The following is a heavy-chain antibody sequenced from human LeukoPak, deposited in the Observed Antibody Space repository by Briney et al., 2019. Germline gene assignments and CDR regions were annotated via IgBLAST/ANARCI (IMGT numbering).Heavy chain of an antibody. CDR2: IYWNDDK. V-gene: IGHV2-5*01. CDR3: AHRPGPAARGIYRRWFDP. J-gene: IGHJ5*02. D-gene: IGHD2-2*01. CDR1: GFSLSTSGVG. Sequence: SGPTLVNPTQTLTLTCTFSGFSLSTSGVGVGWIRQPPGKALEWLALIYWNDDKRYSPSLKSRLTITKDTSKNQVVLTMTNMDPVDTATYYCAHRPGPAARGIYRRWFDPWGQGTLVTVSS.